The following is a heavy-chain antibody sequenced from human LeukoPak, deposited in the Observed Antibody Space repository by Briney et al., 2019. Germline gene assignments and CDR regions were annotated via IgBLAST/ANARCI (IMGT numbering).Heavy chain of an antibody. J-gene: IGHJ4*02. CDR1: GFTFSSYG. Sequence: PGGSLRLSCEASGFTFSSYGMHWVRQAPGKGLEWVAVIWYDGSNKYYADSVKGRFTISRDNSKNTLYLQMNSLRAEDTAVYYCARGFEFNPYYFDYWGQGTLVTVSS. D-gene: IGHD1-14*01. CDR2: IWYDGSNK. CDR3: ARGFEFNPYYFDY. V-gene: IGHV3-33*01.